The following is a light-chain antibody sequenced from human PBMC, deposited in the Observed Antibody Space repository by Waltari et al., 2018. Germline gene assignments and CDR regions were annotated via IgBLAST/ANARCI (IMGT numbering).Light chain of an antibody. J-gene: IGLJ7*01. CDR3: QVYDDSGAL. Sequence: QPVLTPPPSLSASPGASARLPCTLTSDLSVGTKELYWYQQKPGSAPRLFLYHDSDSDKQLGPGVPNRVSGSKETSTNTAFLLFSGLQPKDEAGYYCQVYDDSGALFGGGTRLAVL. CDR1: SDLSVGTKE. V-gene: IGLV5-37*01. CDR2: HDSDSDK.